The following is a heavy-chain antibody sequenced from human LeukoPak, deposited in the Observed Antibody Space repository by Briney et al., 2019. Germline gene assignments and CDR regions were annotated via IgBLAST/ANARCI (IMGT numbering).Heavy chain of an antibody. Sequence: GGSLRLSCAASGFTPSSYEMSWGRQAPGKGLEWVSYISSSGSTIYYADSVKGRFTISRDNAKNSLYLQMNSLRVEDTAVYYCAMGYFGMYFGAQGTTVTVSS. V-gene: IGHV3-48*03. J-gene: IGHJ6*01. CDR2: ISSSGSTI. CDR1: GFTPSSYE. CDR3: AMGYFGMYF.